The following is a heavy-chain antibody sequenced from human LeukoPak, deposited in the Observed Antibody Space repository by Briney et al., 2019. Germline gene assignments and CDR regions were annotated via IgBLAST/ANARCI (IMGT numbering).Heavy chain of an antibody. CDR3: AGDRRYSGYDSFDY. D-gene: IGHD5-12*01. CDR1: GGTFSSYA. J-gene: IGHJ4*02. CDR2: IIPIFGTA. Sequence: ASVKVSCKASGGTFSSYAISWVRQAPGQGLEWMGRIIPIFGTANYAQKFQGRVTITTDESTSTAYMELSSLRSEDTAVYYCAGDRRYSGYDSFDYWGQGTLVTVSS. V-gene: IGHV1-69*05.